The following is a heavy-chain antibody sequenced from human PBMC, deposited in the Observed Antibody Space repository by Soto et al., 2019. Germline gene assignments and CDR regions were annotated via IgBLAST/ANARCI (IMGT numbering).Heavy chain of an antibody. CDR3: AREKRNDAKGYYCAMDV. CDR1: GFTFSSYT. D-gene: IGHD1-1*01. V-gene: IGHV3-21*01. Sequence: GGSLRLSCAASGFTFSSYTMNWVRQAPGKGLEWVSSISSSSSYIYYADSVKGRFTISRDNAKNSLYLQMNSLRAEDTAVYYCAREKRNDAKGYYCAMDVWGQGTTVTVSS. CDR2: ISSSSSYI. J-gene: IGHJ6*02.